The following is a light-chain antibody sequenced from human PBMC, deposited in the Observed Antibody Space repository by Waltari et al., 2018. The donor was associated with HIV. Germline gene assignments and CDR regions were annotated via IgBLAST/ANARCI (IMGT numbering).Light chain of an antibody. J-gene: IGLJ2*01. CDR1: SSDVGGYNL. Sequence: QSALTQSASVSGSPGQSITISCTGTSSDVGGYNLVSWYQQHPGKAPKLMIYEVSKRPSGVSSRVSGSKSGNTSSLAISGLQAEDEADYYCCAYAGSTTYVIFGGGTKLTVL. CDR2: EVS. V-gene: IGLV2-23*02. CDR3: CAYAGSTTYVI.